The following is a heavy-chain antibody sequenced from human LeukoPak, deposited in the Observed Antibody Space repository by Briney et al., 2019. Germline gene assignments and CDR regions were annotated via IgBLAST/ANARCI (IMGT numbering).Heavy chain of an antibody. CDR3: AKLPQVAGDGYNFDY. CDR1: GFTFSSYA. CDR2: ISGRGGSV. D-gene: IGHD5-24*01. Sequence: GGSLRLSCAASGFTFSSYAMGWVRQAPGKGLEWVSTISGRGGSVDYADSVKGRFIISRDNSKNTLYLQMNSLRAEDTAVYYCAKLPQVAGDGYNFDYWGQGTLVTVSS. J-gene: IGHJ4*02. V-gene: IGHV3-23*01.